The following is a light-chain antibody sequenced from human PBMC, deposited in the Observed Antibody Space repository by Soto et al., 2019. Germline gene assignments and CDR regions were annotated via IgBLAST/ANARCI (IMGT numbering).Light chain of an antibody. V-gene: IGLV2-14*01. CDR3: TSYTASYSPYV. CDR2: EVS. CDR1: SSDVGRYNY. J-gene: IGLJ1*01. Sequence: QSVLTQPASVSGSPGQSITISCTGTSSDVGRYNYVSWYQQHPGKAPKLMIYEVSNRPSGISNRFSGSKLGNTASLTISGLQAEDEADYFCTSYTASYSPYVFGTGTKLTVL.